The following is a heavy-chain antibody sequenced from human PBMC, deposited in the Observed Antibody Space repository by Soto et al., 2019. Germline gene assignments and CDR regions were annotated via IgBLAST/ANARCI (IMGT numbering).Heavy chain of an antibody. CDR2: TYYKSNWYN. D-gene: IGHD6-6*01. J-gene: IGHJ5*02. CDR1: GDSVSRNSAP. V-gene: IGHV6-1*01. Sequence: SQTLSLICAISGDSVSRNSAPWDSISQSPSRGLEWVGRTYYKSNWYNDYALSVKSRISISPDTSSNQFSLQLNSMTPDDTAVYYCAREVEPEYSSSCFDPWGQGTLVTVSS. CDR3: AREVEPEYSSSCFDP.